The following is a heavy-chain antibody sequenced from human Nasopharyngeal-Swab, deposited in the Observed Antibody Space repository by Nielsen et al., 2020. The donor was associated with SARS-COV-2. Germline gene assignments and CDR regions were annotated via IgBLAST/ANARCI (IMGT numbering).Heavy chain of an antibody. CDR2: ISYDGSNK. Sequence: GESLKISCAAPGFTFSSYAMHWVRQAPGKGLEWVAVISYDGSNKYYADSVKGRFTISRDNSKNTLYLQMNSLRAEDTAVYYCARGEVTTMGYWGQGTLVTVSS. J-gene: IGHJ4*02. D-gene: IGHD4-17*01. V-gene: IGHV3-30-3*01. CDR1: GFTFSSYA. CDR3: ARGEVTTMGY.